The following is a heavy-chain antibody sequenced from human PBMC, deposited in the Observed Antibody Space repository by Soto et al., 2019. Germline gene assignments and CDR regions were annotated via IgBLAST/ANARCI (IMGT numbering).Heavy chain of an antibody. Sequence: SVTVSCQASGGTFRSYAISWVRQAPGQGLEWMGGIIPIFGTANYAQKFQGRVTITADESTSTAYMELSSLRSEDTAVYYCASGLTGDGYNYGVGAFDIWGQGTMVTVSS. D-gene: IGHD5-12*01. CDR3: ASGLTGDGYNYGVGAFDI. CDR2: IIPIFGTA. CDR1: GGTFRSYA. V-gene: IGHV1-69*13. J-gene: IGHJ3*02.